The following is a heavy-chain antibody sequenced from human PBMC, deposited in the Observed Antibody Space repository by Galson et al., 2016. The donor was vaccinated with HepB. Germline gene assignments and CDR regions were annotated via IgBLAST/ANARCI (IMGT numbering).Heavy chain of an antibody. Sequence: SLRLCWAASGITFSIYGMHWVRKAPGKGLEGVAVIWYDGSKKDYADSVKGRFTISRDNPKNTLYLQMHSLRAEDTAVYYCTRVRLPWSMGWKDAFDIWGACTMVSASS. J-gene: IGHJ3*02. V-gene: IGHV3-33*01. CDR3: TRVRLPWSMGWKDAFDI. CDR2: IWYDGSKK. D-gene: IGHD2-8*01. CDR1: GITFSIYG.